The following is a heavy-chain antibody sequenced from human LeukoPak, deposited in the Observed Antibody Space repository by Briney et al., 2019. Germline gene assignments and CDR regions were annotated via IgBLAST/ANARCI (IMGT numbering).Heavy chain of an antibody. CDR1: GYTFTAYY. V-gene: IGHV1-2*02. CDR3: ARARVPIAVARLYYFDD. CDR2: IKPDSGSS. Sequence: ASVKVSCKASGYTFTAYYIHWLRQAPGQGPEWMGWIKPDSGSSHYAQKFQGRVTMTRDTSSNSAYMDLTRLKSDDTALYYCARARVPIAVARLYYFDDWGQGALVTVSS. D-gene: IGHD6-19*01. J-gene: IGHJ4*02.